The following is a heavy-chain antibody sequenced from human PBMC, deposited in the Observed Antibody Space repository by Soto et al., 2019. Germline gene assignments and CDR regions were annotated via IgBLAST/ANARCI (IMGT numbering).Heavy chain of an antibody. V-gene: IGHV3-53*01. J-gene: IGHJ6*02. Sequence: LRLSCTAYGLGVRNNYMSWVRQAPGMGLEWVSVIYNDGTTYYADSVKGRFTLSRDTSKNTLSLQMDSLRAEDTAVYYCVRPLPSGRNYGMDVWGQGTTVTVSS. D-gene: IGHD3-10*01. CDR2: IYNDGTT. CDR3: VRPLPSGRNYGMDV. CDR1: GLGVRNNY.